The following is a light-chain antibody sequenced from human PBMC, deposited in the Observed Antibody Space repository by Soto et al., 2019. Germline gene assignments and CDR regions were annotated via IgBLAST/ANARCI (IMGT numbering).Light chain of an antibody. J-gene: IGLJ1*01. CDR3: SSYTSSSTREV. CDR1: SSDVGGYNY. V-gene: IGLV2-14*01. Sequence: QSVLTQPASVSGSPGQSITISCTGTSSDVGGYNYVSWYQQHPGKAPKLMIYAVNNRPSGISNRFSGSKSANTASLTISGLQAEDVADYYCSSYTSSSTREVFGTGTKLTVL. CDR2: AVN.